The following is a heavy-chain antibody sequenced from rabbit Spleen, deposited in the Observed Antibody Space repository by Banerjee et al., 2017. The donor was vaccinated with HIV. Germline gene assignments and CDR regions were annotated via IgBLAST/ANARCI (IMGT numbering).Heavy chain of an antibody. CDR3: ARDTGTSFSSYGMDL. J-gene: IGHJ6*01. CDR1: GFSFSIDYF. V-gene: IGHV1S45*01. D-gene: IGHD8-1*01. CDR2: IYTGISTNT. Sequence: QEQLVESGGGLVKPEGSLTLTCTASGFSFSIDYFPCWVRQAPGKGLEWIACIYTGISTNTYYANWAKGRFTISKTSSTTVTLQMTSLTAADTATYFCARDTGTSFSSYGMDLWGPGTLVTVS.